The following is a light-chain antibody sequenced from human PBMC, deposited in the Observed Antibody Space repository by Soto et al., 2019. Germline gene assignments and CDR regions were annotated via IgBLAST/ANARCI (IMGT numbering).Light chain of an antibody. CDR1: QSIGTS. CDR3: QQRASWPPFT. J-gene: IGKJ4*01. V-gene: IGKV3-11*01. CDR2: DAF. Sequence: EVVLTQSSATLSLSPGESATLSCRASQSIGTSLAWYQHRPGQPPRLLIYDAFNRATGVPARFSGGGSGTDFTLTISSLEPEAFAVYYCQQRASWPPFTFGGGTKVEIK.